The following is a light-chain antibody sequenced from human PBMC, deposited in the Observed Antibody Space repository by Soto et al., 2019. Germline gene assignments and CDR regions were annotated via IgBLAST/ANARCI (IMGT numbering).Light chain of an antibody. Sequence: DIQLTQSPSLLSASVGDRVTITCRASQGISSYLAWYQKKPGKAPKLLIYAASTLQSGVPSRFSGSGSGTEFTLTISSLQPEDFATYYCQQLNSYPHTFGPGTKVDIK. CDR2: AAS. V-gene: IGKV1-9*01. J-gene: IGKJ3*01. CDR3: QQLNSYPHT. CDR1: QGISSY.